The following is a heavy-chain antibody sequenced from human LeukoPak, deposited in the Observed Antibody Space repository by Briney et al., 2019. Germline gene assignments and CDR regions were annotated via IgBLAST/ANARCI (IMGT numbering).Heavy chain of an antibody. CDR3: ARDSSQLLLRDAFDI. CDR1: GGSISSYY. J-gene: IGHJ3*02. V-gene: IGHV4-4*07. CDR2: IYTSGST. D-gene: IGHD2-15*01. Sequence: SETLSLTCTVSGGSISSYYWSWIRQPAGKGLEWIGRIYTSGSTNYNPSLKSRVTMSVDTSKNQFSLKLSSVTAADTAVYYCARDSSQLLLRDAFDIWGQGTMVTVSS.